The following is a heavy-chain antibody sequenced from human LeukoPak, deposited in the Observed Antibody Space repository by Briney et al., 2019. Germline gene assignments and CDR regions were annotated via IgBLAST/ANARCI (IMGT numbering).Heavy chain of an antibody. J-gene: IGHJ4*02. CDR3: ARDRDSSGWYEGFDY. V-gene: IGHV3-30-3*01. CDR2: ISYDGSNK. D-gene: IGHD6-19*01. CDR1: GFTFSSSA. Sequence: GGSLRISCAASGFTFSSSAMHWVRQAPDKGLEWVAVISYDGSNKYYADSVKGRFTISRDNSKNTLYLQMNSLRADDTAVYYCARDRDSSGWYEGFDYWGQGTLVTVSS.